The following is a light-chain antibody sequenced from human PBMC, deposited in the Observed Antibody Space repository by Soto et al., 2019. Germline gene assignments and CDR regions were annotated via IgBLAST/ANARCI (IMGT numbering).Light chain of an antibody. CDR2: AAS. CDR1: QSISSN. V-gene: IGKV1-39*01. J-gene: IGKJ2*01. Sequence: DIQMTQSASSLSASVGDRVTITCRASQSISSNLNWHQQKPGKAPKVLIYAASSLQSGVPSRFRGSGSGTDFPLTISSLQPEDFATYYCQQSYSIPYTFGQGTKLEIK. CDR3: QQSYSIPYT.